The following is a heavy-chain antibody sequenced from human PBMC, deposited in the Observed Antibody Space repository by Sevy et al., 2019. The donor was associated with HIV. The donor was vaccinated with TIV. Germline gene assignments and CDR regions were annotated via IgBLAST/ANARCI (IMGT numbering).Heavy chain of an antibody. D-gene: IGHD1-7*01. V-gene: IGHV3-23*01. J-gene: IGHJ5*02. CDR3: AKPNWNFRADWFDT. Sequence: GGSLRLSCKVTGLTSGAFAMSWVRQTQGKGLEWISSISGSGGLTHYADSVKGRFTISRDKSKGTVDLEMNSLRGDDTAVYYCAKPNWNFRADWFDTWGQGTLVTVSS. CDR1: GLTSGAFA. CDR2: ISGSGGLT.